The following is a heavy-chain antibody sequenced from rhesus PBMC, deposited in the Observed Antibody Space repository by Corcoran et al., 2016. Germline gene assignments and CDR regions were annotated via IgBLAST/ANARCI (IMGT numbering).Heavy chain of an antibody. CDR1: GGSISSSNW. CDR2: ISGSSGIT. J-gene: IGHJ4*01. V-gene: IGHV4-65*01. Sequence: QVQLQESGPGLVKPSETLSLTCAVSGGSISSSNWWSWIRQPPGKGLWWIWYISGSSGITYYNPSLKSRVTIATDTSKNQFALKLSAVTAADTAVYYCARGYTIFGLVTTFDYWGQGGLVTVSS. D-gene: IGHD3-3*01. CDR3: ARGYTIFGLVTTFDY.